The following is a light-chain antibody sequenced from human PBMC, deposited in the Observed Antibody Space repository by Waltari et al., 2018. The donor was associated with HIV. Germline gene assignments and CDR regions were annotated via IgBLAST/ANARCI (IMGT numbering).Light chain of an antibody. J-gene: IGKJ4*01. CDR2: WAS. Sequence: DIVMTQSPDSLPVSLGERATVNCKSSQSLFSTSNNKNYLGWYQQKPGQAPKLLIYWASSRDSGVPDRFSGSGSGTDFTLTISSLQAEDVAIYYCQQYFTTPLTFGGGTRVEIK. V-gene: IGKV4-1*01. CDR1: QSLFSTSNNKNY. CDR3: QQYFTTPLT.